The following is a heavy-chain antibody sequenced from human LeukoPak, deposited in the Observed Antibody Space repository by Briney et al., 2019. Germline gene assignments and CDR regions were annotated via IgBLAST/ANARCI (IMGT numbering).Heavy chain of an antibody. D-gene: IGHD5-12*01. V-gene: IGHV4-4*07. CDR3: AREHPVAIAADY. Sequence: KPSETLSLTCTVSGGSISGYSWSWVRQPAGKALESIGRIYSSGSTNYNPSLKSRATMSVDTSKNQFSLKLSSVTAADTAVYYCAREHPVAIAADYWGQGTLVTVSS. CDR1: GGSISGYS. J-gene: IGHJ4*02. CDR2: IYSSGST.